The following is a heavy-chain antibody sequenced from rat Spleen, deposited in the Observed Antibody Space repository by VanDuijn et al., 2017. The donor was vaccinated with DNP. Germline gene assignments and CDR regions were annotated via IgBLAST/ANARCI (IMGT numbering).Heavy chain of an antibody. Sequence: EVKLVESGGGLVQPGRSLKLSCASPGFNFNDYWMGWVRQATGKGLEWTGEINKDRRTIKYNQSLKDKFTVSRDNAQNNLYLQMSKLGSEDTAFYYCVREDKGVDAWGQGASVTVSS. D-gene: IGHD4-4*01. CDR2: INKDRRTI. J-gene: IGHJ4*01. CDR1: GFNFNDYW. CDR3: VREDKGVDA. V-gene: IGHV4-2*01.